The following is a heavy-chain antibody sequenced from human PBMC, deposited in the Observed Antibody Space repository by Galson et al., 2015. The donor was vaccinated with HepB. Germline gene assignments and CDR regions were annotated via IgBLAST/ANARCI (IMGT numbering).Heavy chain of an antibody. V-gene: IGHV4-34*01. CDR1: GGSFSGYY. CDR3: ASVNTGSYRPPVH. Sequence: SETLSLTCTVYGGSFSGYYWSWIRQPPGKGLEWIGEINNSGSTNYNSSLKSRVTISVDTSKNQFSLKLSSVTAADTAVYYCASVNTGSYRPPVHWGHGTLVTVSS. CDR2: INNSGST. D-gene: IGHD1-26*01. J-gene: IGHJ4*01.